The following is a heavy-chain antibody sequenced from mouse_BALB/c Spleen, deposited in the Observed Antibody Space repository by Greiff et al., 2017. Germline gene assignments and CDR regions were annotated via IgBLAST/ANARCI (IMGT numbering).Heavy chain of an antibody. D-gene: IGHD1-1*01. V-gene: IGHV1-54*01. Sequence: QVQLQQSGAELVRPGTSVKVSCKASGYAFTNYSIEWVKQRPGQGLEWIGVINPGSGGTNYNEKFKGKATLAADKSSSTAYMQLSSLTSDDSAVYFCAREGLYYGSSYGAMDYWGQGTSVTVSS. CDR1: GYAFTNYS. CDR3: AREGLYYGSSYGAMDY. CDR2: INPGSGGT. J-gene: IGHJ4*01.